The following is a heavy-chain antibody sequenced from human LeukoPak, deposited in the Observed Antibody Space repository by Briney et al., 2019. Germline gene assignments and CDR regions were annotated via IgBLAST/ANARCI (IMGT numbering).Heavy chain of an antibody. D-gene: IGHD3-16*01. CDR2: INPNSGDT. CDR3: ARGTAYTEHSFFDY. J-gene: IGHJ4*02. V-gene: IGHV1-2*02. Sequence: GASVKVSCKASGYTFAGYYLHWVRQAPGQGPEWMGWINPNSGDTNYAQKFQGRVTMTWDTSISTAYMGLSRLKSDDTAIYYCARGTAYTEHSFFDYWGQGTLVTVSS. CDR1: GYTFAGYY.